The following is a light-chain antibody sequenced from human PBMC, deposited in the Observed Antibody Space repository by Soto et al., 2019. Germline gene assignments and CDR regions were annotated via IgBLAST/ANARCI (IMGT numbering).Light chain of an antibody. Sequence: QSALTQPASVSGSPGQSITISCTGTSSDAGNYNFVSWYQQHPGKAPKVIIYEDSTRPSGVSNRISGSKSGNTASLTISGLQAEDEADYYCCSYAGSSTSWVFGGGTQPTVL. CDR2: EDS. CDR1: SSDAGNYNF. CDR3: CSYAGSSTSWV. J-gene: IGLJ3*02. V-gene: IGLV2-23*01.